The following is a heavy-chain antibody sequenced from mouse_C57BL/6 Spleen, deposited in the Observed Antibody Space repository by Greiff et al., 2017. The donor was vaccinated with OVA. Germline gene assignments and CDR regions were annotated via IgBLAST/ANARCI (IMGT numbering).Heavy chain of an antibody. V-gene: IGHV3-6*01. CDR1: GYSITSGYY. CDR3: ARDPSNWDGADAMDY. CDR2: ISYDGSN. D-gene: IGHD4-1*01. Sequence: DVQLVESGPGLVKPSQSLSLTCSVTGYSITSGYYWNWIRQFPGNKLEWMGYISYDGSNNYNPSLKNRISITRDTSKNQFFLKLNSVTTEDTATYYCARDPSNWDGADAMDYWGQGTSVTVSS. J-gene: IGHJ4*01.